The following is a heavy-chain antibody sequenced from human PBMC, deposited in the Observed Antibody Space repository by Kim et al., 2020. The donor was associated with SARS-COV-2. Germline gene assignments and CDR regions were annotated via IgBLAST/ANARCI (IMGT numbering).Heavy chain of an antibody. CDR2: IYPGDSDT. Sequence: GESLKISCKGSGYSFTSYWIGWVRQMPGKGLEWMGIIYPGDSDTRYSPSFQGQVTISADKSISTAYLQWSSLKASDTAMYYCARLSQTVAGSGDAFDIWGQGTMVTVSS. CDR1: GYSFTSYW. CDR3: ARLSQTVAGSGDAFDI. J-gene: IGHJ3*02. V-gene: IGHV5-51*01. D-gene: IGHD3-10*01.